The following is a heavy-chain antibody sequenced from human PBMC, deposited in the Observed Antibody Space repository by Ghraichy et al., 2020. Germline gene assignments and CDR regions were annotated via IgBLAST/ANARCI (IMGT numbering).Heavy chain of an antibody. V-gene: IGHV3-9*01. D-gene: IGHD6-19*01. CDR3: ARELWLDDSLFDH. Sequence: GGSLRLSCAVSGFTFDDYAMHWVRQAPGKGLEWVSGISWNSGSIGYADSVKGRFTISRDNAKNSLYLQMNSLRAEDTALYYCARELWLDDSLFDHWGQGTLVTVSS. CDR2: ISWNSGSI. CDR1: GFTFDDYA. J-gene: IGHJ4*02.